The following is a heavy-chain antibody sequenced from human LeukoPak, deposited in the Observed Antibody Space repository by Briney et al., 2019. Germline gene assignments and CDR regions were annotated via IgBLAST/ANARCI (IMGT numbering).Heavy chain of an antibody. Sequence: SETLSLTCTVSRGSTSTYYWSWIRQPAGKGLEWIGRIYPSGNTNFNPSLMSRVTMSIDTSKNQFSLNLSSVTAADTAIYYCARTRHPPTLKWYFDYWGQGTLVTVSS. D-gene: IGHD1-26*01. V-gene: IGHV4-4*07. CDR2: IYPSGNT. CDR3: ARTRHPPTLKWYFDY. CDR1: RGSTSTYY. J-gene: IGHJ4*02.